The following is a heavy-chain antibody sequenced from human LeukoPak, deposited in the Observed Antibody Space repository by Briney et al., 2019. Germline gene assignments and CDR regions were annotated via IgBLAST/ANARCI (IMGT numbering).Heavy chain of an antibody. Sequence: GSLRLSCAVSGYTFSDHYIDWVRQAPGKGLEWVGQTRNKANNYATEYAASVKGRFTISRDDSRNAVYLQMNSLRDEDTAVYYCAKHRFESGGYHSTDWGQGTLVTVSS. D-gene: IGHD3-22*01. CDR1: GYTFSDHY. J-gene: IGHJ4*02. V-gene: IGHV3-72*01. CDR2: TRNKANNYAT. CDR3: AKHRFESGGYHSTD.